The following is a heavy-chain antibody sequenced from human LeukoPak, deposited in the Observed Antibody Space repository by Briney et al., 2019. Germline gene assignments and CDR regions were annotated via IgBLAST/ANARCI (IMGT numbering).Heavy chain of an antibody. J-gene: IGHJ3*02. CDR2: IYYSGST. CDR1: GGSMSPYY. V-gene: IGHV4-59*01. Sequence: SETLSLTCSVAGGSMSPYYWSWIRQPPGKGLEWIGYIYYSGSTNYNPSLKSRVTISVDTSKNQFSLKLSSVTAADTAVYYCASIRSLGPYDAFDIWGQGTMVTVSS. CDR3: ASIRSLGPYDAFDI. D-gene: IGHD1-26*01.